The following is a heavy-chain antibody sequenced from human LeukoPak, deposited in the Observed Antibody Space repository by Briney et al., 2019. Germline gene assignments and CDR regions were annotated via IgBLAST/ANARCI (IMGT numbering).Heavy chain of an antibody. CDR1: GFTFSSYA. CDR3: VKRRGVGSGSYFDY. Sequence: GGSLRLSCAASGFTFSSYAMSWVRQAPGKGLEWVSSISGNDGGITYYADSVKGLFTVSRDNSKNTLFLQMNTLRAEDTAVYYCVKRRGVGSGSYFDYWGQGTLVTVSS. V-gene: IGHV3-23*01. D-gene: IGHD3-10*01. CDR2: ISGNDGGIT. J-gene: IGHJ4*02.